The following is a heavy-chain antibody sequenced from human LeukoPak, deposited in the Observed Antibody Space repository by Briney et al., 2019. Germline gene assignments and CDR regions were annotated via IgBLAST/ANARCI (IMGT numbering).Heavy chain of an antibody. CDR2: IYYSGRT. D-gene: IGHD2-8*01. CDR3: ARRIVLMVDGYYFDY. J-gene: IGHJ4*02. Sequence: SETLSLTCTVSGGSISSTSYYWGWIRQPPGKGLEWIGSIYYSGRTYYNPSLKSRVTISVDTSKNQFSLKLSSVTAADTAVYYCARRIVLMVDGYYFDYWGQGTLVTVSS. V-gene: IGHV4-39*01. CDR1: GGSISSTSYY.